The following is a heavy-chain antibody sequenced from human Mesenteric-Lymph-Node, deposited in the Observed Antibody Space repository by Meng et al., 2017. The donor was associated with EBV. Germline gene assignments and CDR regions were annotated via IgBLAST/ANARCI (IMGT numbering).Heavy chain of an antibody. CDR2: VYYGGST. J-gene: IGHJ5*02. D-gene: IGHD2-15*01. Sequence: QVQLQESGPGLVTASETLSLTCSVSGGSVRQDRYYWSWIRQPPGKGLEWIGYVYYGGSTNYNPSLRSRATISLDTSENQFSLSLSSVTAADTAVYYCAREGGGYCSGGSCSWGVWFDPWGQGTLVTVSS. V-gene: IGHV4-61*01. CDR3: AREGGGYCSGGSCSWGVWFDP. CDR1: GGSVRQDRYY.